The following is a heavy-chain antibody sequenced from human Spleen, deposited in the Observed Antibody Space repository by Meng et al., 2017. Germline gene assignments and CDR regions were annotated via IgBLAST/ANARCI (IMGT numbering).Heavy chain of an antibody. Sequence: EVQLVESGGGLVQPGGSLRLSCAASGFTFRNYWVHWVRQAPGKGLVWVSRISSDGSSTRYADSVKGRFTISRDSARNTLYLQMNTLRVEDTAIYYCVRDFGGNSDYWGQGTLVTVSS. V-gene: IGHV3-74*01. CDR2: ISSDGSST. D-gene: IGHD2-21*01. CDR3: VRDFGGNSDY. CDR1: GFTFRNYW. J-gene: IGHJ4*02.